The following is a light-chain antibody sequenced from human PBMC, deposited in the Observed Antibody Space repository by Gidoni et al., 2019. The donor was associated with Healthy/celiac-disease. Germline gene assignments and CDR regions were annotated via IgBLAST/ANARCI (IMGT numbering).Light chain of an antibody. CDR1: QSISSY. CDR3: QQSYSTPRT. Sequence: KMTQTPSSLSASVGDRVTITCRASQSISSYLNWYQQKPGKAPKLLIYAASSLQSVVPSMFSGSGSGTDFTLTISSLQPEDFATYYWQQSYSTPRTFGQGTKVEIK. V-gene: IGKV1-39*01. CDR2: AAS. J-gene: IGKJ1*01.